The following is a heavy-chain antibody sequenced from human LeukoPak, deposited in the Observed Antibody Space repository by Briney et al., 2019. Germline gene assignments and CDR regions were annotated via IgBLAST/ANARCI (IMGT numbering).Heavy chain of an antibody. CDR3: ARVGAGRYSSSSRVAYYYYYYYMDG. CDR2: IYTSGCT. J-gene: IGHJ6*03. CDR1: GGSISRYY. Sequence: SETLSLTCTVSGGSISRYYWSWLRQPAGKGLEWIGRIYTSGCTNYNTSLKSRVTMVVDTSKNQFSLKLSSVTAADTAVYYRARVGAGRYSSSSRVAYYYYYYYMDGWGKGTTVTVSS. D-gene: IGHD6-6*01. V-gene: IGHV4-4*07.